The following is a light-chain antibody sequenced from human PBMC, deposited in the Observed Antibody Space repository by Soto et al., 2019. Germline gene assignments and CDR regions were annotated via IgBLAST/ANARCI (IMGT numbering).Light chain of an antibody. Sequence: QSVLTQPASVSGSPGQSITLSCTGTSSDVGDYNFVSWYQQHPGKAPKLVIYDVSDRPSGVSSRFSGSKSGNTASLTISGLQAEDEADFYCSSYSSTTPHVVFGGGTKLTVL. CDR3: SSYSSTTPHVV. CDR2: DVS. CDR1: SSDVGDYNF. V-gene: IGLV2-14*03. J-gene: IGLJ2*01.